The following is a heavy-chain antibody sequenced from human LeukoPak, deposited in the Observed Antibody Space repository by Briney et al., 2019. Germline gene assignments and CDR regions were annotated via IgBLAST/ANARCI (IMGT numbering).Heavy chain of an antibody. D-gene: IGHD6-19*01. CDR2: IYYSGST. CDR3: AKGSSAVADFVSGAPTAEFDY. Sequence: PSQTLSLTCTVSGGSISSGGYYWSWIRQHPGKGLEWIGYIYYSGSTYYNPSLKSRVTISVDTSKNQFSLKLSSVTAADTAVYYCAKGSSAVADFVSGAPTAEFDYWGQGTLVTVSS. CDR1: GGSISSGGYY. J-gene: IGHJ4*02. V-gene: IGHV4-31*03.